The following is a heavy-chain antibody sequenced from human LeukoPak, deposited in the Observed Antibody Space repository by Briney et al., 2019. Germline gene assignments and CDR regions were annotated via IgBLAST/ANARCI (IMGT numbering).Heavy chain of an antibody. Sequence: GGSLRLSCAASGFTFSSYAMHWVRQAPGKGLEWVAVISYDGSNKYYADSVKGRFTISRDNSKNTLYLQMNSLRAEDTAVYYCAKGGTYYYGSGSPNSLYYWGQGTLVTVSS. D-gene: IGHD3-10*01. CDR3: AKGGTYYYGSGSPNSLYY. J-gene: IGHJ4*02. V-gene: IGHV3-30-3*01. CDR1: GFTFSSYA. CDR2: ISYDGSNK.